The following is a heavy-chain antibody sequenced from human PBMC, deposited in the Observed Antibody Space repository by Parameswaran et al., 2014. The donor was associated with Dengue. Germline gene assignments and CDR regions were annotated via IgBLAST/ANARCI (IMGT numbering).Heavy chain of an antibody. Sequence: VRQAPGKGLEWVSYISSSGSTIYYADSVKGRFTISRDNAKNSLYLQMNSLRAEDTAVYYCARELNWNYNYWGQGTLVTVSS. CDR3: ARELNWNYNY. CDR2: ISSSGSTI. D-gene: IGHD1-7*01. J-gene: IGHJ4*02. V-gene: IGHV3-11*01.